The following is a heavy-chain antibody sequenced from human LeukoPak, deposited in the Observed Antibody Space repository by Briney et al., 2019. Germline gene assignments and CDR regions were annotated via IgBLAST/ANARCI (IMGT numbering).Heavy chain of an antibody. Sequence: PSETLSLTCTVSGGSLSTGSISHYYWSWVRQPAGKGLEWIGRIYTSGTTNYNPSLKSRVTMSVDTSKNQFSLKLNSVTAADTAVYYCARGAPSDYWGQGTLVTVSS. CDR2: IYTSGTT. CDR3: ARGAPSDY. V-gene: IGHV4-4*07. CDR1: GGSLSTGSISHYY. J-gene: IGHJ4*02.